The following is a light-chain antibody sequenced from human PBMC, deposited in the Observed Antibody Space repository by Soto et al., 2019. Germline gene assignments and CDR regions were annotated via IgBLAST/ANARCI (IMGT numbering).Light chain of an antibody. CDR2: GAS. Sequence: EIVMTQSPATLSVSPGERATLSCRASQSVSSNLAWYQQKPGQAPRLLIYGASTRATGIPDRFSGSVSGTEFTLTIICMQSEDFSVYYCQQYNNWPPITFGQGTRLEIK. J-gene: IGKJ5*01. CDR1: QSVSSN. CDR3: QQYNNWPPIT. V-gene: IGKV3-15*01.